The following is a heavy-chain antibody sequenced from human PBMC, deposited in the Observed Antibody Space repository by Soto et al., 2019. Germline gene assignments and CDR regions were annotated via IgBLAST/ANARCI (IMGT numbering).Heavy chain of an antibody. CDR2: IYYSGST. V-gene: IGHV4-31*03. CDR3: ARATPYYYYGMDV. Sequence: SETLSLTCTVSGGSISSGGDYWSWIRQHPGKGLEWTGYIYYSGSTYYNPSLKSRVTLSVDTSKNHFSLKLSSVTAADTAVYYCARATPYYYYGMDVWGQGTTVTVSS. J-gene: IGHJ6*02. D-gene: IGHD2-15*01. CDR1: GGSISSGGDY.